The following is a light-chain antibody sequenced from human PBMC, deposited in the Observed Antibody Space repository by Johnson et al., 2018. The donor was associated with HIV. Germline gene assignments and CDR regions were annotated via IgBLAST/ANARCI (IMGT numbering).Light chain of an antibody. J-gene: IGLJ1*01. CDR1: SSNIVNNY. CDR3: GTCDSSLVAPWV. CDR2: DNN. Sequence: QSALTQPPSVSAAPGQKVTISCSGSSSNIVNNYVSWYQQLPGTAPKLLIYDNNKRPSGIPDRFSGSKSGTSATLGITGLQTGDEADYYCGTCDSSLVAPWVFGTGTKVTVL. V-gene: IGLV1-51*01.